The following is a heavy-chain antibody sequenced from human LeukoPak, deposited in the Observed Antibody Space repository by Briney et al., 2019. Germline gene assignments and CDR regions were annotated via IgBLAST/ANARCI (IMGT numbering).Heavy chain of an antibody. CDR2: ISGSGGST. J-gene: IGHJ4*02. Sequence: PGGSLRLSCAASGFTFSCFTRRGARQAPEKGLEWVSAISGSGGSTYYADSVKGRFTISRDNSKNRLYLQMNSLRAEDTAVYYCPKDEQLLTVWDYWGQGPLVTVSS. CDR3: PKDEQLLTVWDY. CDR1: GFTFSCFT. V-gene: IGHV3-23*01. D-gene: IGHD3-9*01.